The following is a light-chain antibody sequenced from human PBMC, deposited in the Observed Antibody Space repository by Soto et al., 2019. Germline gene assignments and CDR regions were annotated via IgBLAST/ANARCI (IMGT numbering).Light chain of an antibody. CDR3: AAWDDSLSGVV. Sequence: QAVVTQPPSASGTPGQRVTISCYGSSSNIGSNYVYWYQQLPGTAPKLLIYRNNQRPSGVPDRFSGSKSGTSASLAISGLRSEDEADYYCAAWDDSLSGVVFGGGTQLTVL. CDR2: RNN. J-gene: IGLJ2*01. V-gene: IGLV1-47*01. CDR1: SSNIGSNY.